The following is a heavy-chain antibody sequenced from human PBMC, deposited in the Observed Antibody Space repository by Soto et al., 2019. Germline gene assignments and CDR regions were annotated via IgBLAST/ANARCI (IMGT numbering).Heavy chain of an antibody. D-gene: IGHD6-6*01. V-gene: IGHV4-31*03. CDR2: IYYSGRT. J-gene: IGHJ5*02. CDR1: GCSSSSGGYY. Sequence: TLSLTCTVSGCSSSSGGYYWGWIRQHPGKGLEWLGYIYYSGRTYYNPSLHSRVSIAVDTTENQFSLKLTSVTAADTSVYYCARGSFSSSSSWFDPWGRGTLVTVSS. CDR3: ARGSFSSSSSWFDP.